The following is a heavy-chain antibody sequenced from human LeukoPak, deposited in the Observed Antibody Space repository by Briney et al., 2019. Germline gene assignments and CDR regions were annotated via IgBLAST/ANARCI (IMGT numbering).Heavy chain of an antibody. Sequence: ASVKVSCKASGYTFTGYYMHWVRQAPGQGLEWMGWINPSSGGTNYAQKFQGRVTMTRDTSISTAYMELSRLRSEDTAIYYCARDNSVGDNAWWFDPWGQGTLVTVSS. V-gene: IGHV1-2*02. D-gene: IGHD1-26*01. CDR3: ARDNSVGDNAWWFDP. CDR1: GYTFTGYY. J-gene: IGHJ5*02. CDR2: INPSSGGT.